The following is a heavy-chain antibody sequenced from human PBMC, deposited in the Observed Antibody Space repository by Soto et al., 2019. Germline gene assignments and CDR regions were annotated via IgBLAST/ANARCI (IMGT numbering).Heavy chain of an antibody. J-gene: IGHJ4*02. V-gene: IGHV3-74*01. CDR1: GFTFSSYW. Sequence: EVQLVESGGGLVQPGGSLRVSCAASGFTFSSYWMHWVRQAPGKGLVWVSRINSDGSSTSYADSVKGRFTISRDNAKNTLYLHMNSLSAEDTAIYYCARRGAVAGLHYWGQGNLVTVSS. CDR2: INSDGSST. CDR3: ARRGAVAGLHY. D-gene: IGHD6-19*01.